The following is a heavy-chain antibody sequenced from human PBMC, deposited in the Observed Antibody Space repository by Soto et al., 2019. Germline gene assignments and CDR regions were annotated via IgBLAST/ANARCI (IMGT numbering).Heavy chain of an antibody. CDR3: ARDEIRFSWAYGMDV. Sequence: QVQLVECGGGVVQPGRSLRLSCAASGFTFSSYAMHWVRQAPGKGLEWVAVISYDGSNKYYADSVKGRFTISRDKSKNTLYLQMNSLRAEDTAVYYCARDEIRFSWAYGMDVWGQGTTVTVSS. CDR1: GFTFSSYA. J-gene: IGHJ6*02. V-gene: IGHV3-30-3*01. CDR2: ISYDGSNK. D-gene: IGHD3-3*01.